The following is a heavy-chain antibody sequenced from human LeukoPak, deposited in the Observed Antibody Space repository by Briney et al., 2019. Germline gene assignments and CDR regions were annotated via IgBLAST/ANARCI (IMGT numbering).Heavy chain of an antibody. J-gene: IGHJ4*02. V-gene: IGHV4-39*02. CDR2: ISSSGNT. D-gene: IGHD3-3*01. CDR1: GGSTSSGNYY. CDR3: ARLGAGPTYYDFWSGYSSFYFDY. Sequence: SETLSLTCNVSGGSTSSGNYYWGWIRQPPGKGLEWIGGISSSGNTYYNPSLKSRITIFIDTSKNHFSLKLSSVSAADTAVYYCARLGAGPTYYDFWSGYSSFYFDYWGQGTLVTVSS.